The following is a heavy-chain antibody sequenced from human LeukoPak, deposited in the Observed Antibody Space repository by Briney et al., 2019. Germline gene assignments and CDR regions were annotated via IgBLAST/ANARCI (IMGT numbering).Heavy chain of an antibody. Sequence: ASVKVSCKASGYTFTCYDINWVRQATGQGLEWMGWMNPNSGNTGYAQKFQGRVTITRNTSISTAYMELSSLRSEDTAVYYCATDIYCSSTSCYDYWGQGTLVTVSS. V-gene: IGHV1-8*03. CDR2: MNPNSGNT. CDR1: GYTFTCYD. CDR3: ATDIYCSSTSCYDY. D-gene: IGHD2-2*01. J-gene: IGHJ4*02.